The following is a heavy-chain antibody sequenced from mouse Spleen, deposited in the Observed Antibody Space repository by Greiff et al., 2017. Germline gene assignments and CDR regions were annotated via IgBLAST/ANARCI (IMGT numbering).Heavy chain of an antibody. CDR3: ARRGNSYYNKYFDY. CDR1: GYTFTSYW. Sequence: QVQLQQPGAELVKPGASVKMSCKASGYTFTSYWITWVKQRPGQGLEWIGDIYPGSGSTNYNEKFKSKATLTVDTSSSTAYMQLSSLTSEDSAVYYCARRGNSYYNKYFDYWGQGTTLTVSS. V-gene: IGHV1-55*01. CDR2: IYPGSGST. J-gene: IGHJ2*01. D-gene: IGHD2-12*01.